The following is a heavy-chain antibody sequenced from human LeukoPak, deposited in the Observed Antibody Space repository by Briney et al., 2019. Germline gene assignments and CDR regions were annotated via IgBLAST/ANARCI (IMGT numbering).Heavy chain of an antibody. CDR2: VSSSRGRT. CDR3: AKGSAYCGGDCYFLSDY. J-gene: IGHJ4*02. D-gene: IGHD2-21*01. Sequence: GGSLRLSCAASGFTFSGYTMSWVRQAPGKGLEWVSAVSSSRGRTFYADSVKGRFTMSRDNSKNTVYLQMNSLRAEDTAVYYCAKGSAYCGGDCYFLSDYWGQGTLVTVSS. CDR1: GFTFSGYT. V-gene: IGHV3-23*01.